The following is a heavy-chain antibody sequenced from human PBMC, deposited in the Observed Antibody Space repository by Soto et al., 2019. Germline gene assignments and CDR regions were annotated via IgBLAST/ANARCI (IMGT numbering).Heavy chain of an antibody. CDR1: GESISDTIYY. V-gene: IGHV4-39*02. Sequence: SETLSLTCIVSGESISDTIYYRGWIRQPPGKGLEWIGSIYYSGSTYYNPSLKSRVTISVDTSKNHFSLKLTSVTAADTAVYYCARPGGSGWFYFDSWGQGSQVTVSS. CDR2: IYYSGST. J-gene: IGHJ4*02. D-gene: IGHD6-13*01. CDR3: ARPGGSGWFYFDS.